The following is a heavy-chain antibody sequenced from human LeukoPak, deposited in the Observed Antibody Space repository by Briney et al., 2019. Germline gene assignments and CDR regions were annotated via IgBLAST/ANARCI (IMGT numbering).Heavy chain of an antibody. CDR1: GFTFSSYA. D-gene: IGHD3-10*01. J-gene: IGHJ3*02. V-gene: IGHV3-23*01. Sequence: GGSLRLSCAASGFTFSSYAMSWVRQAPGKGLEWVSANSGSGGSAYYADSVKGRFTISRDNSKNTLYLQMNSLRAEDTAVYYCAKFLWFGESLDAFDIWGQGTMVTVSS. CDR3: AKFLWFGESLDAFDI. CDR2: NSGSGGSA.